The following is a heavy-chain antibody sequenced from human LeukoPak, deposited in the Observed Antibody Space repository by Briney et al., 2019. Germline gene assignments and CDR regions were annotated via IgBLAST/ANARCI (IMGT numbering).Heavy chain of an antibody. V-gene: IGHV3-73*01. CDR1: GFTFSGSA. Sequence: GGSLTLSCAASGFTFSGSAMHWVRQASGKGLEWVGRIRSKANSYATAYAASVKGRFTISRDDSKNTAYLQMNSLKTEDTAVYYCTRKVGATPAFDYWGQGTLVTVSS. CDR3: TRKVGATPAFDY. CDR2: IRSKANSYAT. J-gene: IGHJ4*02. D-gene: IGHD1-26*01.